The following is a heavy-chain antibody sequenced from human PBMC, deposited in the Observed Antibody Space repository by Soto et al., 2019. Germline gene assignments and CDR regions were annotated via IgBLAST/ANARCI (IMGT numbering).Heavy chain of an antibody. Sequence: GGSLRLSCEVSGLTYSTAWMHWVRQAPGKGLVWVSSINRDGSVTNYADSVKGRFTISRDSAEKTLYLQINSLRADDTGVYYCAGADIVVGPYMRIWGQGTTVTVSS. CDR3: AGADIVVGPYMRI. D-gene: IGHD2-2*01. CDR2: INRDGSVT. V-gene: IGHV3-74*01. J-gene: IGHJ6*02. CDR1: GLTYSTAW.